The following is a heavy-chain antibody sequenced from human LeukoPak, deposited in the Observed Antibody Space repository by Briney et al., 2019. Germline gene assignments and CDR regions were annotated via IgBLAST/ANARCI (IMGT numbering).Heavy chain of an antibody. CDR1: GGSFSSYY. CDR3: AGPGATGTTGPYYFDY. J-gene: IGHJ4*02. V-gene: IGHV4-59*01. CDR2: IYYSGST. Sequence: SETLSLTCTVSGGSFSSYYLSWIRQPPGKGLEWVGYIYYSGSTTYNPSLKSRVTISVDTSKNQFSLKLSSVTAADTAVYSCAGPGATGTTGPYYFDYWGQGTLVTVSS. D-gene: IGHD1-1*01.